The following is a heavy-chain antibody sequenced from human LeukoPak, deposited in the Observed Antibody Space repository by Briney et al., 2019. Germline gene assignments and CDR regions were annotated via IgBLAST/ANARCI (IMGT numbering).Heavy chain of an antibody. J-gene: IGHJ4*02. Sequence: NPGGSLRLSCAASGFTFSSYSMNWVRQAPGKGLQWVSSITSSSSYIYYADSVKGRFTISRDNAKNSLYLQMNSLRAEDTAVYYCARHVVAVGFDYWGQGTLVTVSS. CDR2: ITSSSSYI. CDR3: ARHVVAVGFDY. V-gene: IGHV3-21*01. CDR1: GFTFSSYS. D-gene: IGHD3-22*01.